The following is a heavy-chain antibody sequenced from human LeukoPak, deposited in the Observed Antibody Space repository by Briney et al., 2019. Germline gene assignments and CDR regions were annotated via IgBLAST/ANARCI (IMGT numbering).Heavy chain of an antibody. D-gene: IGHD2-2*02. CDR2: IWYDGSNK. Sequence: GRSLRLSCAASGFTFSSYGMHWVRQAPGKGLEWVAVIWYDGSNKYYANSVKGRFTISRDNSKNTLYLQMNSLRVEDTAVYYCAKGTVVPAAIDDDAFDIWGQGTMVTVSS. CDR3: AKGTVVPAAIDDDAFDI. CDR1: GFTFSSYG. J-gene: IGHJ3*02. V-gene: IGHV3-33*06.